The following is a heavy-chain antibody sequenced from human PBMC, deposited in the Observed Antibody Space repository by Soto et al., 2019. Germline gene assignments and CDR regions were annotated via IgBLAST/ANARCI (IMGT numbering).Heavy chain of an antibody. CDR2: IKQDGSEK. V-gene: IGHV3-7*03. CDR3: EREGSSNFLDY. CDR1: GFTFSSYW. J-gene: IGHJ4*02. Sequence: GGSLRLSCAASGFTFSSYWMSWVRQAPGKGLEWVANIKQDGSEKYYVDSVKGRFTISRDNAKNSLYLQMNSLRAEDTAVYYCEREGSSNFLDYWGQGTLVTVSS. D-gene: IGHD6-13*01.